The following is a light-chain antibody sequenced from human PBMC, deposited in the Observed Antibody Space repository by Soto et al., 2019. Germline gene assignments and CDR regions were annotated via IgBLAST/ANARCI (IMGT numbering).Light chain of an antibody. V-gene: IGKV1-27*01. CDR3: KKYNSAPRK. CDR2: AAS. J-gene: IGKJ1*01. CDR1: QGISDY. Sequence: DIQMTQSPSSLSASVGDRVTITCRASQGISDYLAWSQQKPGKVPKLLIYAASTLQSGVPSRFSGSGSGTAFTLTISSLQPEDVGTYYCKKYNSAPRKFGQGTTLEMK.